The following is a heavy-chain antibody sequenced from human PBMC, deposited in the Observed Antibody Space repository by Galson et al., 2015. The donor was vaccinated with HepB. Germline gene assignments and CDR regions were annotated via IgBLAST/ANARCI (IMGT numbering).Heavy chain of an antibody. CDR3: ARFGGRTFTLHYFDY. J-gene: IGHJ4*02. V-gene: IGHV5-51*01. Sequence: QSGAEVKKAGESLKISCQYSGFGTYWIGWVRQMPGKGLEWMGMTYPPDSKAVYSPSFQGQVTISVDKSLNAAYLQWSSLEASDTAIYYCARFGGRTFTLHYFDYWGRGTLVTVSS. CDR2: TYPPDSKA. D-gene: IGHD1-26*01. CDR1: GFGTYW.